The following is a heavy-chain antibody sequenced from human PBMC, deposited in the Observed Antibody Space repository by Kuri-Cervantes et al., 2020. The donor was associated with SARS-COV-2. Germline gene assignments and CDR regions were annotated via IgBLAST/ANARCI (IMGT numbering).Heavy chain of an antibody. Sequence: GESLKISCAASGFTLSSYAMHWVRQAPGKGLEWVAVISYDGSNKYYADSVKGRLTISRDNSKNTLYLQMNSLRAEDTAVYYCARDIVYGDDWFDPWGQGTLVTVSS. J-gene: IGHJ5*02. CDR2: ISYDGSNK. CDR1: GFTLSSYA. CDR3: ARDIVYGDDWFDP. V-gene: IGHV3-30*04. D-gene: IGHD4-17*01.